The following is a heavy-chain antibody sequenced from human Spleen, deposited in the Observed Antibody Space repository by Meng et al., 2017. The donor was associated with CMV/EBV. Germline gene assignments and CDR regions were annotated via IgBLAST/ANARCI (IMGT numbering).Heavy chain of an antibody. Sequence: GGSLRLSCTGFEFTFSGYWMSWVRQAPGKGLEWVAKIKQDGSERYYVDSVKGRFIISRDNAKESLYLQMNSLRPEDTALYYCVRDNHGFGELRQDVWGQGTTVTVSS. J-gene: IGHJ6*02. CDR1: EFTFSGYW. CDR2: IKQDGSER. CDR3: VRDNHGFGELRQDV. V-gene: IGHV3-7*01. D-gene: IGHD3-10*01.